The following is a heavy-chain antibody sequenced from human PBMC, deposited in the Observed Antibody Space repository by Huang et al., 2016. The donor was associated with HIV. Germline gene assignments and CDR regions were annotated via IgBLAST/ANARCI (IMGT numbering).Heavy chain of an antibody. CDR2: IYWDNEE. CDR3: VHRLRYGKWYVDY. V-gene: IGHV2-5*02. Sequence: QITLKESGPTLVKPTQTLTLTCTFSGFSLTSSGVAVGWIRQPPGKALAWLALIYWDNEELFSPSLKTRLTSTKDTPKNEVGLTMTNMDPVDTATYYCVHRLRYGKWYVDYWGQGVLVTVSS. J-gene: IGHJ4*02. CDR1: GFSLTSSGVA. D-gene: IGHD6-13*01.